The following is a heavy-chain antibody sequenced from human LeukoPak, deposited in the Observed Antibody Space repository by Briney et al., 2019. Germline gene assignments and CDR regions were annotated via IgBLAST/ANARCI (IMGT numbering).Heavy chain of an antibody. Sequence: SETLSLTCSVSGYSIARDYYWGWIRQRPGKGLEWIGSIYHSGRTYDTPSLKSRVTISIDTSKNQFSLKLSSVTAADTAVYYCARVVGGDYFDYWGQGTLVTISS. D-gene: IGHD3-16*01. V-gene: IGHV4-38-2*02. CDR2: IYHSGRT. CDR3: ARVVGGDYFDY. CDR1: GYSIARDYY. J-gene: IGHJ4*02.